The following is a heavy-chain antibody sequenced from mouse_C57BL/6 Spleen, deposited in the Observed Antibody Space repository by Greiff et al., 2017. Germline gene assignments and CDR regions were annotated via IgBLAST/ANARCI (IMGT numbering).Heavy chain of an antibody. J-gene: IGHJ4*01. V-gene: IGHV5-4*01. CDR3: ARAPNSDYAMDY. Sequence: EVQGVESGGGLVKPGGSLKLSCAASGFTFSSYAMSWVRQTPEKRLEWVATISDGGSYTYYPDNVKGRFTISRDNAKNNLYLQMSHLKSEDTAMYYCARAPNSDYAMDYWGQGTSVTVSS. CDR2: ISDGGSYT. CDR1: GFTFSSYA.